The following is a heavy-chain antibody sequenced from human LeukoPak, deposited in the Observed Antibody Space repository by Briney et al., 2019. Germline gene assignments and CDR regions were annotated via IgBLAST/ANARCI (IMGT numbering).Heavy chain of an antibody. CDR3: ARTMVRGVIPDY. CDR1: GYTFTGYY. D-gene: IGHD3-10*01. J-gene: IGHJ4*02. Sequence: ASVKVSCKASGYTFTGYYMHWVRQAPGQGLEWMGWINPNSGGTNYAQKFQGRVTMTRDTSISTAYMELSRLRSDDTAVYNCARTMVRGVIPDYWGQGTLVTASS. CDR2: INPNSGGT. V-gene: IGHV1-2*02.